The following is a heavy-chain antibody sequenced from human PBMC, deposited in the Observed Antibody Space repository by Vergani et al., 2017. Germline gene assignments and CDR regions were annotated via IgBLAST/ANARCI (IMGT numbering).Heavy chain of an antibody. CDR2: INHSGST. Sequence: QVQLQESGPGLVKPSETLSLTCTVSGGSISSYYWSWIRQPPGKGLEWIGEINHSGSTNYNPSLKSRVTISVDTSKNQFSLKLSSVTAADTAVYYCARRYSYGFARNDYWGQGTLVTVSS. D-gene: IGHD5-18*01. V-gene: IGHV4-59*12. CDR3: ARRYSYGFARNDY. CDR1: GGSISSYY. J-gene: IGHJ4*02.